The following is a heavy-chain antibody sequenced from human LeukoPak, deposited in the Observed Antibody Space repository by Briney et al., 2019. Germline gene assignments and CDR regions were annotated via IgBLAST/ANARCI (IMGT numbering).Heavy chain of an antibody. CDR1: GFTFSSYS. V-gene: IGHV4-4*02. D-gene: IGHD3-10*01. J-gene: IGHJ2*01. CDR2: IYHSGST. Sequence: GSLRLSCAASGFTFSSYSMNWVRQAPGKGLEWIGSIYHSGSTNYNPSLKGRVTISVDKSKNQFSLKLSSVTAADTAVYYCARDFPRLLWFGELFSEVYWYFDLWGRGTLVTVSS. CDR3: ARDFPRLLWFGELFSEVYWYFDL.